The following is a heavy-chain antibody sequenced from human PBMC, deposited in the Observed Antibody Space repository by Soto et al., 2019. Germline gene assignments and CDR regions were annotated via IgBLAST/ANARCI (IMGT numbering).Heavy chain of an antibody. D-gene: IGHD1-1*01. Sequence: QVHLVQSGPEVKKPGASVRVSCKASGYTFTSYGITWARQAPGQGLEWMGWISAHNGNTDYAQTLQGRVIVTRDTATSTAYMELRSLRSDDTAVYYCARGRYGDYWGQGALVTVSS. J-gene: IGHJ4*02. CDR2: ISAHNGNT. V-gene: IGHV1-18*01. CDR3: ARGRYGDY. CDR1: GYTFTSYG.